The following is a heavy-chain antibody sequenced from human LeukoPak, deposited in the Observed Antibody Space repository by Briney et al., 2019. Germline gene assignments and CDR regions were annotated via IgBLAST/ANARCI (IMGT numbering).Heavy chain of an antibody. CDR3: ARSGITTIPNFDY. CDR1: GYTFSGYY. V-gene: IGHV1-2*02. Sequence: ASVKVSCKASGYTFSGYYIHWVRQAPGQGLEWMGWINPNSGATNNAQKFQGRVTVSRDTSISTVYMELSKLRCDDTAVYYCARSGITTIPNFDYWGQGTLVTVSS. J-gene: IGHJ4*02. CDR2: INPNSGAT. D-gene: IGHD5-12*01.